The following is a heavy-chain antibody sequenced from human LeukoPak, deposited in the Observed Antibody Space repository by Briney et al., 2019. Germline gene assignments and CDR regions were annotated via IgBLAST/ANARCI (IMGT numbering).Heavy chain of an antibody. CDR3: AREGYYGSGSPAFDY. D-gene: IGHD3-10*01. V-gene: IGHV3-23*01. J-gene: IGHJ4*02. CDR2: ISGSGAST. CDR1: GFTFSSYV. Sequence: GGSLRLSCAASGFTFSSYVMSWVRQAPGKGLEWVSTISGSGASTYYADSVKGRFTISRDNAKNSLYLQMNSLRAEGTAVYYCAREGYYGSGSPAFDYWGQGTLVTVSS.